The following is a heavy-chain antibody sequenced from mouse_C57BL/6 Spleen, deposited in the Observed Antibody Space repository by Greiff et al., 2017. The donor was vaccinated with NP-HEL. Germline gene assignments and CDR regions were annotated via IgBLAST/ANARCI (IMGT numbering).Heavy chain of an antibody. CDR2: IDPSDSDT. J-gene: IGHJ3*01. CDR1: GYTFTSYW. CDR3: ARREGYYDPWFAY. V-gene: IGHV1-69*01. D-gene: IGHD2-4*01. Sequence: VQLQQPGAELVMPGASVKLSCKASGYTFTSYWMHWVKQRPGQGLEWIGEIDPSDSDTNYNQKFKGKSTLTVDKSSSTAYMQLSSLTSEDSAVYYCARREGYYDPWFAYWGQGTLVTVSA.